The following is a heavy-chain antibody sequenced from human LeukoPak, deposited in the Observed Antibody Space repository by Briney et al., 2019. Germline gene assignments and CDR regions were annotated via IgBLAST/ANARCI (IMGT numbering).Heavy chain of an antibody. D-gene: IGHD3-22*01. J-gene: IGHJ3*02. CDR3: ARPSRYDSSGYYYPDAFDI. CDR1: GGSISSYY. Sequence: SETLSLTCTVSGGSISSYYWSWIRQPPGKGLEWIGYIYYSGSTNYNPSLKSRVTISVDTSKNQFSLKLSSVTAADTAVYYCARPSRYDSSGYYYPDAFDIWGQGTMVTVSS. V-gene: IGHV4-59*08. CDR2: IYYSGST.